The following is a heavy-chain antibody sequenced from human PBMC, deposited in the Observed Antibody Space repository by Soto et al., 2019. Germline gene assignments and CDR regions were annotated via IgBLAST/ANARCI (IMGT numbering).Heavy chain of an antibody. V-gene: IGHV4-59*08. CDR3: ARLGVYSHPLHP. CDR2: IYYGGGT. J-gene: IGHJ5*02. D-gene: IGHD2-8*01. CDR1: GGSISPYY. Sequence: QVQLQESGPGLVKPSETLSLTCTVSGGSISPYYWSWIRQPPGKGLEWVGYIYYGGGTSYHPSLKRRNPISLETPKSQLSLRLSSVTAADPAVYYLARLGVYSHPLHPWGPGPLVTVSS.